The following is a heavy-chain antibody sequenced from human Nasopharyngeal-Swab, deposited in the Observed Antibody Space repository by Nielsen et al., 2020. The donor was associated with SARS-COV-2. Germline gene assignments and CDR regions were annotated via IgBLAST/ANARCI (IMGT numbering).Heavy chain of an antibody. CDR3: ARGITMVRGGRWFDP. J-gene: IGHJ5*02. Sequence: GESLKISCAASGFTFSSYSMNWVRQAPGKGLEWVSYISSSSSTIYYAGSVKGRFTISRDNAKNSLYLQMNSLRAEDTAVYYCARGITMVRGGRWFDPWGQGTLVTVSS. CDR1: GFTFSSYS. CDR2: ISSSSSTI. D-gene: IGHD3-10*01. V-gene: IGHV3-48*04.